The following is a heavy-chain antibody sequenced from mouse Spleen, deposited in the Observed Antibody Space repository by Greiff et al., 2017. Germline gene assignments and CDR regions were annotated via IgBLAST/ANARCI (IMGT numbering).Heavy chain of an antibody. V-gene: IGHV5-9*01. J-gene: IGHJ1*01. D-gene: IGHD2-1*01. CDR1: GFTFSSYA. Sequence: DVMLVESGGGLVKLGGSLKLSCAASGFTFSSYAMSWVRQTPEKRLEWVATISSGGGNTYYPDSVKGRFTISRDNAKNTLYLQMSSLKSEDTAMYYCARVFYGNYAYWYFDVWGAGTTVTVSS. CDR3: ARVFYGNYAYWYFDV. CDR2: ISSGGGNT.